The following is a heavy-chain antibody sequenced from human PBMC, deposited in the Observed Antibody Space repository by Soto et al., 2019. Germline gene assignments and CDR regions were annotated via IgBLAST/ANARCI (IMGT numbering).Heavy chain of an antibody. CDR3: AREWATVTNGNDY. CDR1: GFNFSSYW. Sequence: GGSMRLSCAASGFNFSSYWMHWVRQDPGKGLVWVSRINSDGSSTSYADSVKGRFTISRDNAKNTLYLQMNSLRAEDTAVYYCAREWATVTNGNDYWGQGTLVTVSS. CDR2: INSDGSST. V-gene: IGHV3-74*01. J-gene: IGHJ4*02. D-gene: IGHD4-17*01.